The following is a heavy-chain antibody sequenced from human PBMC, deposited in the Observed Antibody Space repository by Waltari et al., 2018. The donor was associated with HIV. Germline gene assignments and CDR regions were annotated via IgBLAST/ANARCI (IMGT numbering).Heavy chain of an antibody. CDR3: AREYSSSSRTGDY. D-gene: IGHD6-6*01. CDR2: INPNSGGT. V-gene: IGHV1-2*02. Sequence: QVQLVQSGAEVKKPGASVKVSCKASGYTFTGYYMHWVRRATGQGLEWMGWINPNSGGTNYAQKFQGRVTMTRDTSISTAYMELSRLRSDDTAVYYCAREYSSSSRTGDYWGQGTLVTVSS. J-gene: IGHJ4*02. CDR1: GYTFTGYY.